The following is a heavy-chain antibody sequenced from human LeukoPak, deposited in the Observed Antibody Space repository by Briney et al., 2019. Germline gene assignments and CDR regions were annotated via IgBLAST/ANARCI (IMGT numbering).Heavy chain of an antibody. CDR3: AIGGDSTTSCYRCFNY. D-gene: IGHD2-2*01. V-gene: IGHV5-51*01. CDR1: GYRFINYW. Sequence: GESLKISCKGSGYRFINYWIGWVRQMPGKGLEWMGIIFPDDSDTRYSPSFQGQVTISADKSINTAYLQWSSLKASDTAMYYCAIGGDSTTSCYRCFNYWGQGTLVTVSS. CDR2: IFPDDSDT. J-gene: IGHJ4*02.